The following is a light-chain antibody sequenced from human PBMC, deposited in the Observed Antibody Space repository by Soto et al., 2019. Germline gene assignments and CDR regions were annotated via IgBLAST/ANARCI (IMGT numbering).Light chain of an antibody. CDR1: QSLLHITGETF. Sequence: DVVMTQTPLSLSVAPGQPASISCKLSQSLLHITGETFLFWYLQKPGQSPQLLIYEVSTRVSGVPDRFSGSGSGTDFTLEISRVETDDVGIYYCMQSTQLPPTFGQGTRLEIK. V-gene: IGKV2D-29*02. CDR2: EVS. CDR3: MQSTQLPPT. J-gene: IGKJ5*01.